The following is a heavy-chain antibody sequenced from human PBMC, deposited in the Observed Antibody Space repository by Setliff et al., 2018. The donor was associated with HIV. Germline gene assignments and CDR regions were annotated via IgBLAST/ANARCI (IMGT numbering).Heavy chain of an antibody. CDR2: ISDHNGNT. Sequence: ASVKVSCKAFGYTFSDYSIIWVRQAPGQGPEGMGWISDHNGNTNYAQKIQGRVTLTIDTSTSTAYMELRTLRSDDTAVYYCAREAANYAFDIWGQGTMVTVSS. D-gene: IGHD2-15*01. CDR1: GYTFSDYS. CDR3: AREAANYAFDI. J-gene: IGHJ3*02. V-gene: IGHV1-18*01.